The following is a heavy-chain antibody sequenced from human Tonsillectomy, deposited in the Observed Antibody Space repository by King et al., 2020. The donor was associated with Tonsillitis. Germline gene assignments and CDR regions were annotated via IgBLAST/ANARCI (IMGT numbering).Heavy chain of an antibody. J-gene: IGHJ4*02. CDR1: GFTFSSYG. CDR2: ISYDGSNK. D-gene: IGHD6-19*01. V-gene: IGHV3-30*18. Sequence: VQLVESGGGVVQPGRSLRLSCAASGFTFSSYGMHWVRQAPGKGLDWVAVISYDGSNKYYSDSVKGRFTISRDNSKNTLYLQMNSLRAEDSAVYYCAKDRYRYSSALYYFDYWGQGTLVTVSS. CDR3: AKDRYRYSSALYYFDY.